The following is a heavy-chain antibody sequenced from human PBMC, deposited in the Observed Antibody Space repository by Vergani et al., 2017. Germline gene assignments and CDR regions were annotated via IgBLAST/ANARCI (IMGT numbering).Heavy chain of an antibody. CDR3: SSRAGLRTVTSDAFDI. Sequence: QVQLVQSGAEVKKPGSSVKVSCKASGGTFSSYAISWVRQAPGQGLEWMGGIIPIFGIANYAQKFQGRVTITADESTSTAYMELSSLRSEDTAVYYCSSRAGLRTVTSDAFDIWGQGTMVTVSS. V-gene: IGHV1-69*01. CDR2: IIPIFGIA. CDR1: GGTFSSYA. J-gene: IGHJ3*02. D-gene: IGHD4-17*01.